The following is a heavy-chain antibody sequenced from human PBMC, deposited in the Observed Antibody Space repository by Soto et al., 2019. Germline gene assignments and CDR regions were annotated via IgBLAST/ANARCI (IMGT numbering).Heavy chain of an antibody. CDR2: ISTYKGNT. Sequence: QVQLVQSGPEVKKPGASVKVSCKTSGYTFTSYGIAWVRQAPGQGLEWMGWISTYKGNTNYAQKFQGRVTMTTHTSTSTAYMELRSLRSDDTAVYYCATRSPAFDYWGQGTLVTVSS. CDR1: GYTFTSYG. CDR3: ATRSPAFDY. J-gene: IGHJ4*02. V-gene: IGHV1-18*01.